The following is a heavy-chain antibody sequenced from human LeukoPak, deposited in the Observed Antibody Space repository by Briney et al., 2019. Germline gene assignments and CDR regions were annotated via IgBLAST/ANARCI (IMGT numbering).Heavy chain of an antibody. CDR2: ISYDGSNK. CDR3: AKDTSTVTPCYFDY. Sequence: PGGSLRLSCAASGFTFSSYGMHWVRQAPGKGLEWVAVISYDGSNKYYADSVKGRFTISRDNSKNTLYLQMNSLRAEDTAVYYCAKDTSTVTPCYFDYWGQGTLVTVSS. CDR1: GFTFSSYG. J-gene: IGHJ4*02. V-gene: IGHV3-30*18. D-gene: IGHD4-17*01.